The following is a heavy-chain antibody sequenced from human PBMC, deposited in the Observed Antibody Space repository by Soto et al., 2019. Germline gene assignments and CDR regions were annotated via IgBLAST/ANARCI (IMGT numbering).Heavy chain of an antibody. CDR3: ARGVGSGTYYNQYNWFDP. CDR1: GFTFTNYG. V-gene: IGHV1-18*01. CDR2: INTYNGNT. D-gene: IGHD3-10*01. J-gene: IGHJ5*02. Sequence: GASVKVSCKASGFTFTNYGGSWVRQAPGQRLEWMGWINTYNGNTNHAQKLQGRVTMTTDTSTSTAYMELRSLRSDDTAVYYCARGVGSGTYYNQYNWFDPWGQGTLVTVSS.